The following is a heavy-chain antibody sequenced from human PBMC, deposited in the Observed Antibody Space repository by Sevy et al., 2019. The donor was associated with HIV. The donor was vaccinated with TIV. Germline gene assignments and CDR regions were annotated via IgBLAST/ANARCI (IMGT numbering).Heavy chain of an antibody. CDR1: GFSFDSYG. V-gene: IGHV3-23*01. Sequence: GGSLRLSCAVSGFSFDSYGMTWVRQAPGKGLEWVSAISGSGTRTYYADSVKGRFIISRDNSKNTLDLQMNSRRAEDTAIYYCAKGGGGHYDPDEIAYYFYYYNMDVWGKGTTVTVSS. J-gene: IGHJ6*03. CDR3: AKGGGGHYDPDEIAYYFYYYNMDV. CDR2: ISGSGTRT. D-gene: IGHD3-22*01.